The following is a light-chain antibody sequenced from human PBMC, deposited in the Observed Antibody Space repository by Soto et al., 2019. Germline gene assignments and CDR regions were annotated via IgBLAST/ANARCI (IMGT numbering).Light chain of an antibody. V-gene: IGKV3-20*01. Sequence: EIVLTQSPGTLSLSPGERATLSCRASQGVSSSHLAWYQQKPGQAPRLLIYGASSRATGIPDRFSGSGSGTDFTLTISRLEPEDFVVYYCQQYGSSPPLTFGGGTKVEIK. CDR1: QGVSSSH. J-gene: IGKJ4*01. CDR2: GAS. CDR3: QQYGSSPPLT.